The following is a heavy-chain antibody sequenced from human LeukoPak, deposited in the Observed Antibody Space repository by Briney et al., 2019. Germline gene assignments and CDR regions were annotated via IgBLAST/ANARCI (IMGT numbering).Heavy chain of an antibody. Sequence: PGGSLRLSCAASGFTFSSYAMHWVRQAPGKGLEWVAVISYDGSNKYYADSVKGRFTISRDNSKNTLYLQMNSLRAEDTAVYYCAKDKFPRYYYDSSGLDYWGQGTLVTVSS. V-gene: IGHV3-30-3*01. J-gene: IGHJ4*02. CDR3: AKDKFPRYYYDSSGLDY. D-gene: IGHD3-22*01. CDR2: ISYDGSNK. CDR1: GFTFSSYA.